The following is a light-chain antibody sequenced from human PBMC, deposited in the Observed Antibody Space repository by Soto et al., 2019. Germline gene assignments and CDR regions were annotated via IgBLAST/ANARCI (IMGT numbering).Light chain of an antibody. CDR1: SSNIGGNT. J-gene: IGLJ2*01. CDR2: SNS. Sequence: QSVLTQPPSASGTPGQRVTISCSGSSSNIGGNTVNWYQKVPGAAPKLIIFSNSQRPSGVPDRYSGSKSGTSASLAIGGLQSEDEADYYCSTWDDSLNGPLFGGGTKLNVL. CDR3: STWDDSLNGPL. V-gene: IGLV1-44*01.